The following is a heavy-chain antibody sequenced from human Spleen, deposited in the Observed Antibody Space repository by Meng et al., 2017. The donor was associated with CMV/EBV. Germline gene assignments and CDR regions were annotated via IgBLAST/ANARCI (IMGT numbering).Heavy chain of an antibody. Sequence: VQLTEWGGRLWKPSAPLSLPCVVYGGAFSGYYWSWIRQPPGKGLEWIGEINHSGSTNYNPSLKSRVTISVDTSKNQFSLKLSSVTAADTAVYYCARGGARLGYWGQGTLVTVSS. CDR2: INHSGST. CDR1: GGAFSGYY. J-gene: IGHJ4*02. D-gene: IGHD1-26*01. CDR3: ARGGARLGY. V-gene: IGHV4-34*01.